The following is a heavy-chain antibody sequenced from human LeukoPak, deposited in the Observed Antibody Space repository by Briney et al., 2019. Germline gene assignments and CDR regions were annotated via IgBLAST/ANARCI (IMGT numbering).Heavy chain of an antibody. CDR3: ARVAKNRSGWYGYYYYYMDV. CDR1: GGSFSGYY. V-gene: IGHV4-34*01. CDR2: INHSGST. D-gene: IGHD6-19*01. J-gene: IGHJ6*03. Sequence: PSETLSLTCAVYGGSFSGYYWSWIRQPPGKGLEWIGEINHSGSTNYNPSLKSRVTISVDTCKNQFSLKLSSVTAADTAVYYCARVAKNRSGWYGYYYYYMDVWGKGTTVTVSS.